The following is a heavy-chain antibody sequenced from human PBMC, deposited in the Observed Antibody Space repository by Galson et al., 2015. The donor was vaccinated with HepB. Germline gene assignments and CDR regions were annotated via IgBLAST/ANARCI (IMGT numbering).Heavy chain of an antibody. V-gene: IGHV3-23*01. Sequence: SLRLSCAASGFTFSAYAMSWVRQAPGKGLEWVSTISGSGGNTYYADFVKGRFTISRDNSKNTVYLQMNSLRAEDTAVYSCARDGYYSYYMDVWGIGTTVAVSS. CDR2: ISGSGGNT. CDR1: GFTFSAYA. J-gene: IGHJ6*03. CDR3: ARDGYYSYYMDV.